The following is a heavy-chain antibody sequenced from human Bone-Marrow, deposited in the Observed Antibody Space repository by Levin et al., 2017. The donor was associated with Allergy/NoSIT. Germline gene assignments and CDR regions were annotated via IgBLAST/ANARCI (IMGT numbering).Heavy chain of an antibody. CDR1: GGSVSSGSSY. CDR3: ARVLGGYGASWYTDF. CDR2: VYYSGST. D-gene: IGHD6-13*01. V-gene: IGHV4-61*01. J-gene: IGHJ4*02. Sequence: SETLSHTCSVSGGSVSSGSSYWTWIRQPPGKGLEWIGYVYYSGSTSYNPSLKSRVTISLDTSKKQFSLEVTSVTAADTAVYYCARVLGGYGASWYTDFWGRGTLVIVSS.